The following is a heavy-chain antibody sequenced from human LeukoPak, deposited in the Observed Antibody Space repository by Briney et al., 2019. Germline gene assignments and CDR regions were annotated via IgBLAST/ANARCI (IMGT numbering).Heavy chain of an antibody. J-gene: IGHJ5*02. V-gene: IGHV4-34*01. CDR2: IKHSGST. Sequence: SETLSLTCAVSGGSFSGYYWSWIRQPPGKGLEWIGEIKHSGSTNYNPSLKSRVTIPVDTSKNQFSLKLSSVTAADTAVYYCARGRMTKYNWFDPWGQGTLVTVSS. CDR3: ARGRMTKYNWFDP. CDR1: GGSFSGYY.